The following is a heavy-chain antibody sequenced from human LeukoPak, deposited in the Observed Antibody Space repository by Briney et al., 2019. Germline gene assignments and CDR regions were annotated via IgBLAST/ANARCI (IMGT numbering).Heavy chain of an antibody. V-gene: IGHV3-66*02. CDR2: IYSGGTT. CDR1: GFTVSSSY. D-gene: IGHD1-1*01. Sequence: GGSLRLSCAASGFTVSSSYMSWVRQAPGKGLEWVSVIYSGGTTYYADSVKGRFTISRDNSKNTLYLQLNSMRVEDTAVYYCARGVGGNDREGGGEGTLVTVS. CDR3: ARGVGGNDREG. J-gene: IGHJ4*02.